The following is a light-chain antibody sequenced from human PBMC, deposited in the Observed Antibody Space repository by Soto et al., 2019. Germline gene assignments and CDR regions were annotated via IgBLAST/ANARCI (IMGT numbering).Light chain of an antibody. CDR3: CSYAGGYIYL. J-gene: IGLJ1*01. V-gene: IGLV2-11*01. Sequence: QSALTQPRSVSGSPGQSVTMSCTGTGNDVGAYNYVSWYQQHPGRPPKLMIYDVTKWPSGLPERFAGTKSGNTSPLTISGLHDEDEADYFCCSYAGGYIYLFGTGTKLTVL. CDR1: GNDVGAYNY. CDR2: DVT.